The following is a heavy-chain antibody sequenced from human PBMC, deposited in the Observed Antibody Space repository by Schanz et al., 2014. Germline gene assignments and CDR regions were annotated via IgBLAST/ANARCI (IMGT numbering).Heavy chain of an antibody. CDR1: GFTFNTYD. Sequence: VQLVESGGGLVQPGGSLRLSCAASGFTFNTYDMNWVRLVPGKGLECVSGISGGGGSAYYADSVKGRFTISRDNSKNTLYLQMSSLRAEDTAVYYCAKVWGSDYFYPFDYWGQGTLVTVSS. V-gene: IGHV3-23*04. CDR2: ISGGGGSA. J-gene: IGHJ4*02. CDR3: AKVWGSDYFYPFDY. D-gene: IGHD3-22*01.